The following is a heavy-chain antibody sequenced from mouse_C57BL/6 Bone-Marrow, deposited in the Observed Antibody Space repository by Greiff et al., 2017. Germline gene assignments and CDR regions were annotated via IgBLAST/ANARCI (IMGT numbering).Heavy chain of an antibody. D-gene: IGHD1-1*02. CDR3: ARYRTGGYAMDY. CDR2: IRNKANGYTT. CDR1: GFTFTDYY. J-gene: IGHJ4*01. Sequence: EVQVVESGGGLVQPGGSLSLSCAASGFTFTDYYMSWVRQPPGKALEWLGFIRNKANGYTTEYSASVKGRFTISRDNSQSILYLQMNALSAEDSATYYCARYRTGGYAMDYWGQGTSVTVSS. V-gene: IGHV7-3*01.